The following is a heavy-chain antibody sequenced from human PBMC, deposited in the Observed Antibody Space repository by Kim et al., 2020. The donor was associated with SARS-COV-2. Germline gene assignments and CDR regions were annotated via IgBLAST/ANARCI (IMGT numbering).Heavy chain of an antibody. CDR1: GFTFSNAW. CDR3: TTDRFMITFGGVIVMPTFDY. D-gene: IGHD3-16*02. J-gene: IGHJ4*02. Sequence: GGSLRLSCAASGFTFSNAWMSWVRQAPGKGLEWVGRIKSKTDGGTTDYAAPVKGRFTISRDDSKNTLYLQMNSLKTEDTAVYYCTTDRFMITFGGVIVMPTFDYWGQGTLVTVSS. V-gene: IGHV3-15*01. CDR2: IKSKTDGGTT.